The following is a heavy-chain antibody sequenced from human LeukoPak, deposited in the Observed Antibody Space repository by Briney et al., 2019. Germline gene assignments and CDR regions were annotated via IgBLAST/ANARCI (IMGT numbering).Heavy chain of an antibody. D-gene: IGHD6-13*01. V-gene: IGHV3-21*01. CDR3: ARAAAAADQYYYYGMDV. CDR1: GFTFSSYA. Sequence: PGASLRLSCAASGFTFSSYAMSWVRQAPGKGLEWVSSISSSSSYIYYADSVKGRFTISRDNAKNSLYLQMNSLRAEDTAVYYCARAAAAADQYYYYGMDVWGKGTTVTVSS. J-gene: IGHJ6*04. CDR2: ISSSSSYI.